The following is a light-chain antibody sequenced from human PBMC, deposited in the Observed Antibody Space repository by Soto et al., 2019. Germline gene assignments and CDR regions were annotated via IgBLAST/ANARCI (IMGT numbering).Light chain of an antibody. Sequence: QSVLTQPPSVSGAPGQRVIISCTGSSSNIGADYEVPWYQQLPGTAPKLLIYGNTNRPSGVAYRFSGSTSGSSASLAITGVQDEDEDEYYCQSSDNTLKTCVFGTGTKVTVL. CDR3: QSSDNTLKTCV. J-gene: IGLJ1*01. CDR2: GNT. CDR1: SSNIGADYE. V-gene: IGLV1-40*01.